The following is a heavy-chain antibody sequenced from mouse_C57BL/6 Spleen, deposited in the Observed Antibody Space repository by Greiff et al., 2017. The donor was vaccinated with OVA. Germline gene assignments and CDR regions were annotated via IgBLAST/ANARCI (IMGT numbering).Heavy chain of an antibody. J-gene: IGHJ3*01. V-gene: IGHV8-12*01. CDR1: GFSLSTSGMG. Sequence: ESGPGILQSSQTLSLTCSFSGFSLSTSGMGVSWIRQPSGKGLEWLAHIYWDDDKRSNPSLKSRPTISKDTSRNQVCLKITSVDAADTATYYCARNYDGYPSWFAYWGQGTLVTVSA. D-gene: IGHD2-3*01. CDR3: ARNYDGYPSWFAY. CDR2: IYWDDDK.